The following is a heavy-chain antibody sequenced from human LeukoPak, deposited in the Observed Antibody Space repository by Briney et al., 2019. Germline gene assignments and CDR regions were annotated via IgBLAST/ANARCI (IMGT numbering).Heavy chain of an antibody. V-gene: IGHV3-7*01. Sequence: GGSLRLSCAASGFSFSSHWMSWVRQAPGKGLEWVANIKQDGSEKYYVDSVKGRFTISRDNAKNSLYLQMNSLRAEDTAVYYCARKNGLDYWGQGTLVTVSS. J-gene: IGHJ4*02. CDR1: GFSFSSHW. CDR2: IKQDGSEK. CDR3: ARKNGLDY.